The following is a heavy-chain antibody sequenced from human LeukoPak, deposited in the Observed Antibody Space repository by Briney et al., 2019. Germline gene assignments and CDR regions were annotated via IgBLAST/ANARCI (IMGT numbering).Heavy chain of an antibody. J-gene: IGHJ4*02. CDR3: ARERVGTAETFDN. CDR1: GFTFSSYA. CDR2: VSYDGSSP. V-gene: IGHV3-30-3*01. Sequence: GGSLRLSCVASGFTFSSYAMNWVRQAPGMGLEWVAVVSYDGSSPYHADSVRGRFSISSDHSKNTVYLQMDSLGVEDTAVYYCARERVGTAETFDNWGQGTLVTVSS. D-gene: IGHD1-26*01.